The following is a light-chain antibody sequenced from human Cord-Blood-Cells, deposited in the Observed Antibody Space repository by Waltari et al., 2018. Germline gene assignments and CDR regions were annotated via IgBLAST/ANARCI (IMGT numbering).Light chain of an antibody. CDR3: QQYNNWPFT. V-gene: IGKV1-39*01. Sequence: DIQMTQSPSSLSASVGDRVTITCRASQSISSYLNWYQQKPGKAPKLLIYGASNRATGIPARFSGSGSGTEFTLTISSLQSEDFAVYYCQQYNNWPFTFGPGTKVDIK. CDR1: QSISSY. CDR2: GAS. J-gene: IGKJ3*01.